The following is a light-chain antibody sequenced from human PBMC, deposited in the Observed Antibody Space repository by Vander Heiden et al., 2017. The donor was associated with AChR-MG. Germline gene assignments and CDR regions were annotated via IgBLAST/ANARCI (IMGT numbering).Light chain of an antibody. V-gene: IGLV2-14*01. J-gene: IGLJ2*01. CDR3: SSYTSSTTLLV. CDR1: SSDIGGYNY. CDR2: EVN. Sequence: QSALTQPASVSGSPGQSLTISCTGTSSDIGGYNYVSWYQQNPGKAPKLMIYEVNNRPSGVSHRFSGSKSGNTASLTIAGLQAEDEGEYYCSSYTSSTTLLVFGGGTKLTVL.